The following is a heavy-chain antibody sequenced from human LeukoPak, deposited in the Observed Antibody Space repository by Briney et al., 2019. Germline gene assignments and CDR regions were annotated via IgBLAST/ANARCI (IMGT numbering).Heavy chain of an antibody. CDR3: ARGLRYSSGWSASGMDV. J-gene: IGHJ6*03. CDR1: GYTFTSYG. D-gene: IGHD6-19*01. Sequence: ASVKVSCKASGYTFTSYGISWVRQAPGQGLEWMGWISANNGNTNYAQKLRGRVSMTTDTSTSTAYMDLRSLRSDDTAVYYCARGLRYSSGWSASGMDVWGKGTTVTISS. V-gene: IGHV1-18*01. CDR2: ISANNGNT.